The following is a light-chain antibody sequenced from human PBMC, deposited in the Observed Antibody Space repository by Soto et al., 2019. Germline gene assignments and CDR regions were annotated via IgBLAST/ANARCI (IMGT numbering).Light chain of an antibody. J-gene: IGKJ1*01. CDR3: QQYGSSLST. V-gene: IGKV3-20*01. CDR2: ATS. Sequence: EIVLTPSPGTLSLSPGETAALYFSASQSVSSRYLAWYQQKSGQAPRLLIYATSSRATDIPDRFIGYGSGTDFTLTISGLEPEAFAVYYCQQYGSSLSTVGQGTKVDIK. CDR1: QSVSSRY.